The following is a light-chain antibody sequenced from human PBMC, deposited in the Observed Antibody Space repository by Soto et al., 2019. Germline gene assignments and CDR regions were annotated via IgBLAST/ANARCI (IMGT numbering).Light chain of an antibody. CDR3: CSYAGGFTWV. CDR2: DVS. J-gene: IGLJ3*02. V-gene: IGLV2-11*01. CDR1: SSDIGGSNY. Sequence: QTVVTQPRSVSGSPGQSVTISCTGTSSDIGGSNYVSWYQHHPGKAPKLMIYDVSKRPSGVPDRFSGSKSGNTASLTISGLQAEDEADYYCCSYAGGFTWVFGGGTKVTVL.